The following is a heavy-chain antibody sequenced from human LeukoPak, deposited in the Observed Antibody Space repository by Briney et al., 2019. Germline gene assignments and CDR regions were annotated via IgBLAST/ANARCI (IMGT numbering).Heavy chain of an antibody. CDR3: AKVRRNTIWSGSFPRNYYFDY. V-gene: IGHV3-11*01. CDR2: ISSSGSTI. J-gene: IGHJ4*02. CDR1: GFTFSDYY. D-gene: IGHD3-3*01. Sequence: GGSLRLSCAASGFTFSDYYMSWIRQAPGKGLEWVSYISSSGSTIYYADSVKGRFTISRDNAKNSLYLQMNSLRAEDTAVYYCAKVRRNTIWSGSFPRNYYFDYWGQGTLVTVSS.